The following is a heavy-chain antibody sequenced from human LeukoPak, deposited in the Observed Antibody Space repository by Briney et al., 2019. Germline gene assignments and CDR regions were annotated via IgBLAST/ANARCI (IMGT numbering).Heavy chain of an antibody. J-gene: IGHJ4*02. V-gene: IGHV4-34*01. Sequence: PSETLSLTCAVSGESFSGYYWSWILQPPRKGLEWIGEINHSGSTNYNTSLKSRVTISVDTSKNQFSLKLSSVTAADTAVYYCARGRRRRHFDYWGQGTRVTVPS. CDR2: INHSGST. D-gene: IGHD6-25*01. CDR3: ARGRRRRHFDY. CDR1: GESFSGYY.